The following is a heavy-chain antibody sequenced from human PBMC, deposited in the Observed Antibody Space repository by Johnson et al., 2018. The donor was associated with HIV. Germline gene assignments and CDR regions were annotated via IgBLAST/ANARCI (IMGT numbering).Heavy chain of an antibody. CDR3: ARGSYDGDSFDI. CDR1: GFTFSSYG. J-gene: IGHJ3*02. CDR2: SDTAGNT. D-gene: IGHD1-26*01. Sequence: VQLVESGGGVVQPGGSLRLSCAASGFTFSSYGMHWVRQITGKRLEWVSGSDTAGNTFYEGSVKGRFTISRENAKNSLYLQVHSLRAGDTALYYCARGSYDGDSFDIWGQGTVVTVSS. V-gene: IGHV3-13*01.